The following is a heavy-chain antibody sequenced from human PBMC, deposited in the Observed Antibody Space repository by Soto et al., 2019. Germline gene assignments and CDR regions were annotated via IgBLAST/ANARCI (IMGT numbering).Heavy chain of an antibody. Sequence: ASVKVSCKVSGYTLTELSMHWVRQAPGKGLEWMGGFDPEDGETIYAQKFQGRVTMTEDTSTDTAYMELSSLRSEDTAVYYCATAYYYDSRGYYYGWFDPWGQGTLVTVSS. CDR1: GYTLTELS. CDR2: FDPEDGET. J-gene: IGHJ5*02. CDR3: ATAYYYDSRGYYYGWFDP. D-gene: IGHD3-22*01. V-gene: IGHV1-24*01.